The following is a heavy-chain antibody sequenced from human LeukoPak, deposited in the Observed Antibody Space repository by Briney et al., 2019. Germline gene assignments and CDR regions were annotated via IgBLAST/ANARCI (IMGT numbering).Heavy chain of an antibody. CDR1: GGSISSYY. CDR2: IYYSGST. J-gene: IGHJ4*02. CDR3: ASIVSAAPPYFDY. D-gene: IGHD2-2*01. V-gene: IGHV4-59*01. Sequence: SETLSLTCTVSGGSISSYYWSWIRQPPGKGLEWIGYIYYSGSTKSNPSLKSRVTISVDTSKNQFSLKLSSVTAADTAVYYCASIVSAAPPYFDYWGQGTLVTVSS.